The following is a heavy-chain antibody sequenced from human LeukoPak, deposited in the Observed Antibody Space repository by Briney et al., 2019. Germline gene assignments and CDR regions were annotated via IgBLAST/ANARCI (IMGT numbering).Heavy chain of an antibody. CDR2: ISSSSSYI. J-gene: IGHJ6*02. V-gene: IGHV3-21*01. CDR3: ARDPPPRYCSGGSCYTHYGMDV. CDR1: GFTFSSYT. Sequence: GGSLRLSCAASGFTFSSYTMNWVRQAPGKGLEGVSSISSSSSYIYYADSVKGRLTISRDNAKNSLYLQMNSLRAEDTAVYYCARDPPPRYCSGGSCYTHYGMDVWGQGTTVTVSS. D-gene: IGHD2-15*01.